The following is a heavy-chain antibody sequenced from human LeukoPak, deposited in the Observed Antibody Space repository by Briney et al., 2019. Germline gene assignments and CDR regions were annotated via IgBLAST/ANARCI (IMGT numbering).Heavy chain of an antibody. CDR2: ISYDGSNK. CDR3: ARDPGGYDFWSGYFDY. D-gene: IGHD3-3*01. J-gene: IGHJ4*02. CDR1: GFTFSSYA. Sequence: GRSLRLSCAASGFTFSSYAMHWVRQAPGKGLEWVAVISYDGSNKYYADSVKGRFTISRDNSKNTLYLQMNSLRAEDAAVYYCARDPGGYDFWSGYFDYWGQGTLVTVSS. V-gene: IGHV3-30*01.